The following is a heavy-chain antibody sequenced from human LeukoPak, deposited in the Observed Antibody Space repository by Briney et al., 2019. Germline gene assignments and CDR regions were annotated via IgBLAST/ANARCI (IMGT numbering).Heavy chain of an antibody. CDR1: GGTYSSYA. Sequence: SVKVSCKASGGTYSSYAISWVRQAPGQGLEWMGGIIPIFGTANYAQKLQGRVTMTTDTSTSTAYMELRSLRSDDTAVYYCARTTVEHWNDGFDPWGQGTLVTVSS. CDR3: ARTTVEHWNDGFDP. D-gene: IGHD1-1*01. J-gene: IGHJ5*02. V-gene: IGHV1-69*05. CDR2: IIPIFGTA.